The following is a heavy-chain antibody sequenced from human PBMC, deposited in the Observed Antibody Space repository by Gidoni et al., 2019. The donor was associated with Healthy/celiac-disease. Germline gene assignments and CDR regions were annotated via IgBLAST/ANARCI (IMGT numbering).Heavy chain of an antibody. CDR3: AKKQLYSSGYDY. J-gene: IGHJ4*02. V-gene: IGHV3-43D*04. Sequence: EVQLVESGGVVVQPGGSLRLSCAASGFTFDDYAMPWVRQAPGKGLEWVSLISWDGGSTYYADSVKGRFTIFRDNSKNSLYLQMNSLRAEDTALYYCAKKQLYSSGYDYWGQGTLVTVSS. CDR1: GFTFDDYA. D-gene: IGHD6-19*01. CDR2: ISWDGGST.